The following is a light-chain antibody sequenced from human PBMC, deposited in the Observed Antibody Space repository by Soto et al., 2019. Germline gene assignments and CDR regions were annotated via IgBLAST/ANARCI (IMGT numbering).Light chain of an antibody. V-gene: IGLV1-44*01. J-gene: IGLJ2*01. CDR3: AAWDDSLNGPV. Sequence: QSVLTQPPSASGTPGQRVTISCSGSSSTVGSNTVNWYQQLPGTAPKLLIYSNNQRPSGVPDRFSGSKSGTSASLVISGLQSEDEADYYCAAWDDSLNGPVFGGGTKLTVL. CDR1: SSTVGSNT. CDR2: SNN.